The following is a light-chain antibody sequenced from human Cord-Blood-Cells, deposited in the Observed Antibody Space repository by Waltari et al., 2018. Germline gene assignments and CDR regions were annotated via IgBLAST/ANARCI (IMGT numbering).Light chain of an antibody. CDR1: QSISSW. CDR2: KAS. J-gene: IGKJ3*01. V-gene: IGKV1-5*03. CDR3: QQYNSYSA. Sequence: DIQMTQSPSTLSPSVGDRVTITCRPSQSISSWLAWYQQKPGKAPKLLIYKASSLESGVPSRFSGSGSGTEFTLTISSLQPDDFATYYCQQYNSYSAFGPGTKVDFK.